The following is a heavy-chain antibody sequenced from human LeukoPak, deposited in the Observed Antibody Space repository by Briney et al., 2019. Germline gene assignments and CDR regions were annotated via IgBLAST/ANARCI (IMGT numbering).Heavy chain of an antibody. CDR3: ARSGRGTYYYFDL. CDR1: SYTFTRYG. Sequence: ASVKVSCKASSYTFTRYGISWVRQAPVQGLEWMGWISGYNGNTNYAQKFQGRVSMTADTSTSTAYMELRSLRSNDTAVYSCARSGRGTYYYFDLWGQGTLVTVSS. J-gene: IGHJ4*02. V-gene: IGHV1-18*01. D-gene: IGHD1-26*01. CDR2: ISGYNGNT.